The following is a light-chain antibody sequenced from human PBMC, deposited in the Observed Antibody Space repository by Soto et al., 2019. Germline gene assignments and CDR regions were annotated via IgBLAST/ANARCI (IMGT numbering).Light chain of an antibody. V-gene: IGLV2-8*01. J-gene: IGLJ1*01. Sequence: QSLLTQPPSTSGSSAQSVTISCTGTSSDVGGYNYVSWYQQHPGKAPKLMIYEVSKRPSGVPDRLSGSKSGNTASLTVSGLQAEDEADYYCSPYAGSPYVFGTGTKVTVL. CDR3: SPYAGSPYV. CDR1: SSDVGGYNY. CDR2: EVS.